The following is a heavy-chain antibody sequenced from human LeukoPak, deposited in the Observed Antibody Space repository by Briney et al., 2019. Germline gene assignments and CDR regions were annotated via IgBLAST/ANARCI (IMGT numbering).Heavy chain of an antibody. Sequence: SETLSLTCTVSGGSISSGSYYWSWIQQPAGKGLEWIGRIYTSGSTNYNPSLKSRVTISVDTSKNQFSLKLSSVTAADTAVYYCTRDDSGWYGENVYWYFALWGRGTLVTVSS. CDR1: GGSISSGSYY. J-gene: IGHJ2*01. V-gene: IGHV4-61*02. CDR3: TRDDSGWYGENVYWYFAL. D-gene: IGHD6-19*01. CDR2: IYTSGST.